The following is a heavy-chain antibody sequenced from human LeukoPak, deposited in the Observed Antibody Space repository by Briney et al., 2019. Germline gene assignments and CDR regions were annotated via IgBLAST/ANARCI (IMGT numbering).Heavy chain of an antibody. CDR3: ARTLVVINDAFDI. V-gene: IGHV1-2*02. Sequence: GASVKVSCKSSGYTFTGYYIHWVRQAPGQGLEWMGWINPNSGDTNYAQKFQGRVSMTGDTSISTAYMELRRLRSDDTAVYYCARTLVVINDAFDISGQGTMVTVSS. D-gene: IGHD3-22*01. CDR1: GYTFTGYY. CDR2: INPNSGDT. J-gene: IGHJ3*02.